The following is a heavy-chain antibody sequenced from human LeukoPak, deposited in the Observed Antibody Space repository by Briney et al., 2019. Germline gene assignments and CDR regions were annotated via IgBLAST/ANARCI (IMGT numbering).Heavy chain of an antibody. CDR1: GFTVSSNY. CDR2: IYSGGST. Sequence: GGSLRLSCAASGFTVSSNYMSWVRQAPGKGLEWVSVIYSGGSTYYADSVKGRFTISRDNSKNTLYLQMNSLRAEDTALYYCARVRDDTNEGYPDYWGQGTLVTVSS. CDR3: ARVRDDTNEGYPDY. D-gene: IGHD3-9*01. V-gene: IGHV3-53*01. J-gene: IGHJ4*02.